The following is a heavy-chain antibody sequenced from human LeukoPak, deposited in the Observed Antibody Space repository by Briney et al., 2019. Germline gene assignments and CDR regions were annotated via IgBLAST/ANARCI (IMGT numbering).Heavy chain of an antibody. CDR3: ARDFQLAGADYYYHGMDV. CDR1: GYTCTGYY. V-gene: IGHV1-2*02. Sequence: GASVKDFCKTSGYTCTGYYMHWVLQHPGQGLDWLGWINPNSGGTNYAQKFQGRDTMTRDTSISTGYMELSRLRSDDTAVYYCARDFQLAGADYYYHGMDVWGQGTTVTVSS. D-gene: IGHD6-19*01. J-gene: IGHJ6*02. CDR2: INPNSGGT.